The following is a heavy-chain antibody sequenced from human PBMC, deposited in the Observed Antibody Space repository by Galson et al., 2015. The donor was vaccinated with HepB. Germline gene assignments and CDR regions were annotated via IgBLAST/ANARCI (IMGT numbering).Heavy chain of an antibody. D-gene: IGHD3-10*01. J-gene: IGHJ5*02. CDR2: ISAYNGNT. CDR1: GYTFTSYG. V-gene: IGHV1-18*01. Sequence: SVKVSCKASGYTFTSYGISWVRQAPGQGLEWMGWISAYNGNTNYAQKLQGRVTMTTDTSTSTAYMELRSLRSDDTAVYYCARDIGMVRGANWFDPWGQGTLVTVSS. CDR3: ARDIGMVRGANWFDP.